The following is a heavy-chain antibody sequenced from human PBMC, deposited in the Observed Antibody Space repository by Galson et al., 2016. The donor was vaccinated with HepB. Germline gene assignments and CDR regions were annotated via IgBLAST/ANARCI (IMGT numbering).Heavy chain of an antibody. CDR3: AREAPIAAPGANDC. CDR1: GFRFGSYG. Sequence: SLRLSCAASGFRFGSYGMHWVRQAPGKGLEWVAYIPLDGSNKYYGDSVKGRFTISRDKSKNTLYLQMNSLRAEYTAIYYCAREAPIAAPGANDCWGQGTQVTVSS. V-gene: IGHV3-30*03. CDR2: IPLDGSNK. D-gene: IGHD6-13*01. J-gene: IGHJ4*02.